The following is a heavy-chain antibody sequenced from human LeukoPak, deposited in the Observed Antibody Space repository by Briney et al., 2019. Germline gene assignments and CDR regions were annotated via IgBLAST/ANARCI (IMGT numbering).Heavy chain of an antibody. Sequence: ASVKVSCKASGYTFTGYYMHWVRQAPGQGLEWMGWINPNSGGTNYAQKFQGRVTMTRDTSISTAYMELRSLRSDDTAVYYCARDIIDIVVVVAASKGNWFDPWGQGTLVTVSS. CDR3: ARDIIDIVVVVAASKGNWFDP. D-gene: IGHD2-15*01. V-gene: IGHV1-2*02. J-gene: IGHJ5*02. CDR2: INPNSGGT. CDR1: GYTFTGYY.